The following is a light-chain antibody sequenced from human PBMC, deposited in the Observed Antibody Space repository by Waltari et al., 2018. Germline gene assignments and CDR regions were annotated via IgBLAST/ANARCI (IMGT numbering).Light chain of an antibody. CDR1: QSLFYTSHRKNC. CDR2: WAS. CDR3: QQYYTTSYP. J-gene: IGKJ2*01. V-gene: IGKV4-1*01. Sequence: DIVMTQSPDSLALSLGERDTINCKASQSLFYTSHRKNCLASNQQKPGQPPKLLICWASHREAGVPDRFSGSRSRTDFTLTVRSLQGEDVGVYYCQQYYTTSYPFGQGTKLEI.